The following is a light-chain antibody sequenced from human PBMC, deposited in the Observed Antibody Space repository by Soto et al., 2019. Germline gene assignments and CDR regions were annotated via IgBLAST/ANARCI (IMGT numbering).Light chain of an antibody. J-gene: IGLJ1*01. Sequence: QSALTQPPSASGSTGQSVTISCTGTSSDVGGYKYVSWYQQHPGKAPKLMIYEVTKRPSGVPDRFSGSKSGNAASLTVSGLQAEDEADYYCSSYAGSNNLYVFGTGTKVTVL. CDR1: SSDVGGYKY. CDR2: EVT. CDR3: SSYAGSNNLYV. V-gene: IGLV2-8*01.